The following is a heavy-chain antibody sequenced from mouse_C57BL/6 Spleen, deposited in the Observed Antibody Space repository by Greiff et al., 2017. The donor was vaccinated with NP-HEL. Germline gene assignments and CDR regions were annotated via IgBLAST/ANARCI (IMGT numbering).Heavy chain of an antibody. CDR3: ARFREAAQATRYAMDY. D-gene: IGHD3-2*02. V-gene: IGHV14-2*01. CDR1: GFNIKDYY. Sequence: VQLQQSGAELVKPGASVRLSCTASGFNIKDYYMHWVKQRPEQGLEWIGRIDPEDGETKYAPKFQGKATITADTSSNTAYLQLSSLTSEDTAVYYWARFREAAQATRYAMDYWGQGTSLTVSS. CDR2: IDPEDGET. J-gene: IGHJ4*01.